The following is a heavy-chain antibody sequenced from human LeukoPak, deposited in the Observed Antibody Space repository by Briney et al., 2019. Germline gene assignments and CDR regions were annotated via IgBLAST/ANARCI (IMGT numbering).Heavy chain of an antibody. J-gene: IGHJ4*02. CDR1: GYTFTTYY. Sequence: ASVKVSCKASGYTFTTYYMHWVRQAPGQGLEWMGIINPSDGSTSYAQKFQGRVTMTEDTSTDTAYMELSSLRSEDTAVYYCATVGDSSGYYYLSFDYWGQGTLVTVSS. V-gene: IGHV1-46*01. D-gene: IGHD3-22*01. CDR3: ATVGDSSGYYYLSFDY. CDR2: INPSDGST.